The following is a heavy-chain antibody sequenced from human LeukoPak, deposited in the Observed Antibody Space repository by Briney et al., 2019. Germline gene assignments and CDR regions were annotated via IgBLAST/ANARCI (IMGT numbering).Heavy chain of an antibody. CDR2: MFHRGSP. J-gene: IGHJ4*02. CDR1: GYSIRSGYY. D-gene: IGHD3-3*01. Sequence: SETLSLTCTVSGYSIRSGYYWGWIRQPPGKRLEWIGSMFHRGSPYYNPSLKSRVTMSADASKNQFSLNLRSVTATDTAIYYCARNPWSGSYWVDYWGQGIRVTVSS. CDR3: ARNPWSGSYWVDY. V-gene: IGHV4-38-2*02.